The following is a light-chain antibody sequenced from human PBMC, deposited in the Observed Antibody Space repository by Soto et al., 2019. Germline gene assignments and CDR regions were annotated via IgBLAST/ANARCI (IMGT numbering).Light chain of an antibody. J-gene: IGLJ1*01. CDR1: SSDVGGYNF. Sequence: QSVLTQPASVFGSPGQSITISCTGTSSDVGGYNFVSWYQQHPGKAPKLMIYEVSSRPSGVSNRFSGSKSGNTASLTISGLQPEDEADYYCSSYTTSSTLVFGTGTKVTFL. CDR2: EVS. CDR3: SSYTTSSTLV. V-gene: IGLV2-14*03.